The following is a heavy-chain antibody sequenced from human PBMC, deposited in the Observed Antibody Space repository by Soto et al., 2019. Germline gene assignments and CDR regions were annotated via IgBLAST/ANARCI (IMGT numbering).Heavy chain of an antibody. CDR3: ARDLTRFEYSSSFDP. Sequence: PSETLSLTCTVSGGSISSGGYYWSWIRQHPGKGLEWIGYIYYSGSTYYNPSLKSRVTISVDTSKNQFSLKLSSVTAADTAVYYCARDLTRFEYSSSFDPWGQGTLVTVSS. CDR2: IYYSGST. V-gene: IGHV4-31*03. D-gene: IGHD6-6*01. J-gene: IGHJ5*02. CDR1: GGSISSGGYY.